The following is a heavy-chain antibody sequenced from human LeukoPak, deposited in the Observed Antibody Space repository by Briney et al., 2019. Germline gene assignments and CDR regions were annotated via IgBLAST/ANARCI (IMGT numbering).Heavy chain of an antibody. CDR2: VDPEDGET. Sequence: ASVKVSRKVSGYTLTELSMHWVRQAPGKGREGMGGVDPEDGETIYAQKFQGRVTITEDTSTDTAYMELSSLRSEDTAVYYCATSKDYYDSNRFDPWGQGTLVTVSS. V-gene: IGHV1-24*01. CDR3: ATSKDYYDSNRFDP. CDR1: GYTLTELS. D-gene: IGHD3-22*01. J-gene: IGHJ5*02.